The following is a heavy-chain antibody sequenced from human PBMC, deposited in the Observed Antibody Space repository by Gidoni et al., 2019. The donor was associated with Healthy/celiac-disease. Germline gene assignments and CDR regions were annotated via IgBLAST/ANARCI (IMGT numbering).Heavy chain of an antibody. D-gene: IGHD4-17*01. J-gene: IGHJ4*02. CDR3: AKDASPYGDYERRVMNPFDY. CDR1: GFTVHCVA. Sequence: EVQRLESGGGWVQPGGSVRRSCGASGFTVHCVAMSWVRQAPGKGLGWVSSISGSGGSTSYADSVKGRFTISRDNSKNTLYLQMNSLRAEDTAVYYCAKDASPYGDYERRVMNPFDYWGQGTLVTVSS. CDR2: ISGSGGST. V-gene: IGHV3-23*01.